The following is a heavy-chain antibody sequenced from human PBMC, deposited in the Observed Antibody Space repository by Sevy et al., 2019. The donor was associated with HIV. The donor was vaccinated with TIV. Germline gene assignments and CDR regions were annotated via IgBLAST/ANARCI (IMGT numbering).Heavy chain of an antibody. Sequence: GGSLRLSCAASGFTFSDYYMSWIRQAPGKGLEWLSYISSSSTYTKYADSVKGRFTISRDNAKNSLYLQMNSLRAEDTAVYYCARDIKRQYDDSLDYWGQGTLVTVSS. V-gene: IGHV3-11*06. CDR3: ARDIKRQYDDSLDY. D-gene: IGHD3-3*01. J-gene: IGHJ4*02. CDR2: ISSSSTYT. CDR1: GFTFSDYY.